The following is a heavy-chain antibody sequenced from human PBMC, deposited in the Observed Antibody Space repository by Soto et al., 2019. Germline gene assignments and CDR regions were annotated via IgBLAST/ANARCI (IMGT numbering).Heavy chain of an antibody. CDR3: ARLGASSSSAVNYGIDV. CDR1: GYSITKYW. CDR2: IYPGDSDT. D-gene: IGHD6-6*01. Sequence: GAALTVSSEAGGYSITKYWMGWVRQVPGKGVGWVGIIYPGDSDTRYRPSFQGQVTISADKSISTAFPQWSSRKASATALYYCARLGASSSSAVNYGIDVWRQGTTVTVSS. V-gene: IGHV5-51*01. J-gene: IGHJ6*02.